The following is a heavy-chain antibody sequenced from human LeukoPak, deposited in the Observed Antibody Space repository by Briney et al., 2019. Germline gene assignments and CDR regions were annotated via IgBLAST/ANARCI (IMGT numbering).Heavy chain of an antibody. V-gene: IGHV3-64D*09. Sequence: TGGSLRLSCSASGFTFSSYAMHCVRQAPGNGLEYVSAISSNGGTIYYADSAKGRFTISRDSSKNTLYLQMSSLRVEDTAVYYCVKGSEAYCDSKSDYWGQGTLVTVSS. J-gene: IGHJ4*02. CDR2: ISSNGGTI. CDR1: GFTFSSYA. D-gene: IGHD3-22*01. CDR3: VKGSEAYCDSKSDY.